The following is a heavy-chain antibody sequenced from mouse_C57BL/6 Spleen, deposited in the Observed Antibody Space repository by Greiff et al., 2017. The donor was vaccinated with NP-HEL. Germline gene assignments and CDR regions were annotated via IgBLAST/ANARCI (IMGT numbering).Heavy chain of an antibody. CDR3: VTLNWDEAY. D-gene: IGHD4-1*02. CDR2: IRSKSNNYAT. V-gene: IGHV10-1*01. J-gene: IGHJ3*01. CDR1: GFSFNTYA. Sequence: EVKLMESGGGLVQPKGSLKLSCAASGFSFNTYAMNWVRQAPGKGLEWVARIRSKSNNYATYYADSVKDRFTISRDDSESMLYLQMNNLKTEDTAMYYCVTLNWDEAYWGQGTLVTVSA.